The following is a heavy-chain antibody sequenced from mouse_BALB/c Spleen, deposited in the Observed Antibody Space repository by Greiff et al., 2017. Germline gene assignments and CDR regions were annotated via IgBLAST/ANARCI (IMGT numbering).Heavy chain of an antibody. D-gene: IGHD1-1*01. CDR1: GYSFTSYY. Sequence: VQLKQSGPELMKPGASVKISCKASGYSFTSYYMHWVKQSHGKSLEWIGYIDPFNGGTSYNQKFKGKATLTVDKSSSTAYMHLSSLTSEDSAVYYCARGDYGSSYAMDYWGQGTSVTVSS. J-gene: IGHJ4*01. V-gene: IGHV1S135*01. CDR3: ARGDYGSSYAMDY. CDR2: IDPFNGGT.